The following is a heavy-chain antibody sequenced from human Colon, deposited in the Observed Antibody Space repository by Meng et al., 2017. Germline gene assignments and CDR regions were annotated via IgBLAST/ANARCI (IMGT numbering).Heavy chain of an antibody. CDR2: IYHSGST. CDR3: VRESTSIYGSPPHY. V-gene: IGHV4-38-2*02. CDR1: GYSISSGYY. Sequence: GSLRLSCTVSGYSISSGYYWGWIRQPPGKGLEWIGSIYHSGSTSYNPSLKSRITMSVDTSKNQFSLKLSSVTAADTAVYYCVRESTSIYGSPPHYWGQGTLVTVSS. J-gene: IGHJ4*02. D-gene: IGHD3-10*01.